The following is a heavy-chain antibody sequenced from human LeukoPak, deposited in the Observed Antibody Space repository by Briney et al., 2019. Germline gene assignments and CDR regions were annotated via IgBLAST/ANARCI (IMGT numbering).Heavy chain of an antibody. CDR1: GYTFTSYG. V-gene: IGHV1-18*01. Sequence: ASVKVSCKASGYTFTSYGISWVRQAPGQGLEWMGWISAYNGKTNYAQKLQGRVTMNTDTSTSTPYMELRSLRSDDTAVYYCARVLRRYSSGWRVVDYWGQGTLVTVSS. D-gene: IGHD6-19*01. CDR3: ARVLRRYSSGWRVVDY. CDR2: ISAYNGKT. J-gene: IGHJ4*02.